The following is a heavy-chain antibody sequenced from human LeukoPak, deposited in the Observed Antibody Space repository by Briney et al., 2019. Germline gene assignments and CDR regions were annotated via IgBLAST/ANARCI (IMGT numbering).Heavy chain of an antibody. J-gene: IGHJ5*02. CDR1: GGSFSGYY. D-gene: IGHD3-16*01. Sequence: SETLSLTCAVYGGSFSGYYWSWIRQPPGKGLEWIGYIYSSGSTAYNPSLKSRVTISVDTSKNQFSLKLSSVTAADTAVYYCARSYTYWFDPWGQGTLVTVSS. CDR2: IYSSGST. CDR3: ARSYTYWFDP. V-gene: IGHV4-4*09.